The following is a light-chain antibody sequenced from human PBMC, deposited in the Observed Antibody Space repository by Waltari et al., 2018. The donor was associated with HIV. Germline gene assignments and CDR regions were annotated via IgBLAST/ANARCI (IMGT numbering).Light chain of an antibody. Sequence: QSVLTQPPSASGTPGQRVTISCSGSSSNIGTTTVNWYQQLPGTAPKFLMYGNHVRPSGVPDRFSGSKSGTSASLAISGLRSKDEADYYCAAWDDSLNAWVFGGGTKVTVL. CDR2: GNH. CDR1: SSNIGTTT. J-gene: IGLJ3*02. CDR3: AAWDDSLNAWV. V-gene: IGLV1-44*01.